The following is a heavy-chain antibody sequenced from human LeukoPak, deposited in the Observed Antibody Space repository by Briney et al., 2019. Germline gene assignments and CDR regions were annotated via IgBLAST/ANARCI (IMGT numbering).Heavy chain of an antibody. Sequence: GGSLRLSCAASGFTFSSYAMSWVRQAPGKGLEWVSAISGSGGSTYYADSVKGRFTISRDNSKNTLYLQMNSLRAEDTAVYYCAKQNTIFGVVIGFVDVWGKGTTVTVSS. V-gene: IGHV3-23*01. CDR1: GFTFSSYA. D-gene: IGHD3-3*01. J-gene: IGHJ6*04. CDR3: AKQNTIFGVVIGFVDV. CDR2: ISGSGGST.